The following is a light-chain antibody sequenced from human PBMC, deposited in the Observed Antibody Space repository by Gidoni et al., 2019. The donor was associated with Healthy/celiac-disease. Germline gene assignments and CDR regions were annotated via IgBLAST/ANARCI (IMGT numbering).Light chain of an antibody. CDR3: MQGTHWQGT. J-gene: IGKJ1*01. CDR1: QSLVHSDGNTY. Sequence: DVVMTQSPLSLPVTLGQPASISCRSSQSLVHSDGNTYLNWFQQRPGQSPRRLIYKVSNRDSGVPDRFSGSGSGTDLTLKISRVEAEDVGVYYCMQGTHWQGTFGQGTKVEIK. CDR2: KVS. V-gene: IGKV2-30*02.